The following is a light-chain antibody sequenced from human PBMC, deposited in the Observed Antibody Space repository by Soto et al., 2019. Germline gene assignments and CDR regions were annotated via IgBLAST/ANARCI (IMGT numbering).Light chain of an antibody. J-gene: IGLJ1*01. CDR2: EVS. Sequence: QSALTQPASVSGSPGQSITISCSAASSDIGPYDYVSWYQHHPGRAPKLLIYEVSNRPSGVSYRFSGSKSGNTASLPISGLQAEDEGDYYCTTFAPGRIYVCGSGTKLTVL. CDR1: SSDIGPYDY. CDR3: TTFAPGRIYV. V-gene: IGLV2-14*01.